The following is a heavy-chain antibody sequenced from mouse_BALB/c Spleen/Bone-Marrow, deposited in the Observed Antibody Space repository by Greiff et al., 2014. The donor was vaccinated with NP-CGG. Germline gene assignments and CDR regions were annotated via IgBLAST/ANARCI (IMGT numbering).Heavy chain of an antibody. J-gene: IGHJ2*01. D-gene: IGHD1-1*01. CDR1: GYSFTGYT. CDR3: ARTAYFYGRGYFDY. CDR2: INPNSGGT. Sequence: VQLKQSGPELVMPGASMKISCKASGYSFTGYTMNWVKQSHGKNLEWIGLINPNSGGTSYNQKFKGKATLNVDKSSSKAYMELLSLTSEDSAVYYCARTAYFYGRGYFDYWGQGTTLTVAS. V-gene: IGHV1-18*01.